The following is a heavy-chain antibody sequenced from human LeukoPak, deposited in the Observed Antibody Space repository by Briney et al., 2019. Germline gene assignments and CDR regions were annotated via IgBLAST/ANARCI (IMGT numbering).Heavy chain of an antibody. CDR3: ARGLQWLVKYYFDY. CDR1: GGSFSDYY. Sequence: SETLSLTCAVYGGSFSDYYWSWIRQPPGKGLEWIGEINHSGSTNYNPSLKSRVTISVDTSKNQFSLKLSSVTAADTAVYYCARGLQWLVKYYFDYWGQGTLVTVSS. J-gene: IGHJ4*02. CDR2: INHSGST. V-gene: IGHV4-34*01. D-gene: IGHD6-19*01.